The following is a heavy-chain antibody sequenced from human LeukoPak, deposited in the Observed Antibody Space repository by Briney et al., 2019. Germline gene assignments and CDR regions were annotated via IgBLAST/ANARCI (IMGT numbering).Heavy chain of an antibody. D-gene: IGHD6-19*01. CDR2: MSYSGSP. CDR1: GGSIGSSGYY. Sequence: PSETLSLTCNVSGGSIGSSGYYWGWIRQPPGKGLEWIGSMSYSGSPYYTPSFRSRLTISIDTSKNHFSLKLGSVTAADTAVYYCARHLVGSGWPRRFDSWGQGTLVTVSS. CDR3: ARHLVGSGWPRRFDS. V-gene: IGHV4-39*01. J-gene: IGHJ4*02.